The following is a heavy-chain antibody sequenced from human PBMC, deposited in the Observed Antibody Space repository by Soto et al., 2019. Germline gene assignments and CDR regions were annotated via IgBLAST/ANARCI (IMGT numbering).Heavy chain of an antibody. CDR1: GYTFTGYY. J-gene: IGHJ6*04. V-gene: IGHV1-2*02. CDR3: ARVSVPYYYGMDV. Sequence: ASVKVSCKASGYTFTGYYMHWVRQAPGQGLEWMGWINPNSGGTNYAQKFQGRVTMTRDTSISTAYMELSRLRSDDTAVYYCARVSVPYYYGMDVWGKGTTVTVSS. CDR2: INPNSGGT. D-gene: IGHD3-16*02.